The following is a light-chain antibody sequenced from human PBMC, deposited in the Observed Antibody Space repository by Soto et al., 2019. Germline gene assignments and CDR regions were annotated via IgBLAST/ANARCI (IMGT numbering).Light chain of an antibody. J-gene: IGKJ1*01. Sequence: DLQMTQSPASLSASIGDTVTIACRASQNIDIYLNWYQHKPGTVPKLLIYAASGLQTGVPSRFSGSGSGTDFSLTISSLQPEDFATYYCQQSRTTPWTFGQGTTLDIK. V-gene: IGKV1-39*01. CDR3: QQSRTTPWT. CDR2: AAS. CDR1: QNIDIY.